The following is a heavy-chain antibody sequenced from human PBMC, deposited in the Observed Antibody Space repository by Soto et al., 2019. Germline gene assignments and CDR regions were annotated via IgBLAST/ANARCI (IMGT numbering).Heavy chain of an antibody. CDR1: GFTFSSYG. Sequence: GGSLRLSCAASGFTFSSYGMHWVRQAPGKGLEWVAVISYDGSNKYYADSVKGRFTISRDNSKNTLYLQMNSLRVEDTAVYYCANSLIRGKSPVHWGQGTLVTVSS. J-gene: IGHJ4*02. CDR2: ISYDGSNK. D-gene: IGHD2-21*01. CDR3: ANSLIRGKSPVH. V-gene: IGHV3-30*18.